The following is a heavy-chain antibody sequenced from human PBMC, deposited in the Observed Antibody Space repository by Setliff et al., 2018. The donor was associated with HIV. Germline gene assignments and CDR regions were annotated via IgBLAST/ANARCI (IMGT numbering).Heavy chain of an antibody. CDR3: ARSIAVADLDC. CDR1: GFTFSNYA. D-gene: IGHD6-19*01. V-gene: IGHV3-30*04. CDR2: ISYDGNNK. Sequence: PGGSLRLSCAASGFTFSNYAMHWVRQAPDKGLEWVAVISYDGNNKCYADSVKGRFTISRDNSRNTLYLQMSSLRLEDTAVYSCARSIAVADLDCWGQGTLVTVSS. J-gene: IGHJ4*02.